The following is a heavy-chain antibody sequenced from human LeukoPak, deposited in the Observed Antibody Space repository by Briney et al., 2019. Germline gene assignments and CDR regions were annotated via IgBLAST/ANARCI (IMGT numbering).Heavy chain of an antibody. CDR2: ISGSGGST. J-gene: IGHJ4*02. Sequence: PGGSLRLSCAASGFTFSNYWMHWVRQAPGKGLEWVSAISGSGGSTYYADSVKGRFTISRDNSKNTLYLQMNSLRAEDTAVYYCARDVDLDYWGQGTLVTVSS. V-gene: IGHV3-23*01. CDR3: ARDVDLDY. D-gene: IGHD5-12*01. CDR1: GFTFSNYW.